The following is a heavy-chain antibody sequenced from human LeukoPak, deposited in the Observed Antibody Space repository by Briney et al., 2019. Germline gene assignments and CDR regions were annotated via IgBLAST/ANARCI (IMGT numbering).Heavy chain of an antibody. J-gene: IGHJ4*02. CDR1: GGSISSGGYY. CDR2: IYYSGST. V-gene: IGHV4-31*03. Sequence: PSETLSLTCTVSGGSISSGGYYWTWIRQPPXXXXXXXGYIYYSGSTYYSPSLKSRLTISVDTSKNQFSLKLSSVTAADTAVYYCARDRESNGQIDYWGQGTLVTVSS. CDR3: ARDRESNGQIDY. D-gene: IGHD2-8*01.